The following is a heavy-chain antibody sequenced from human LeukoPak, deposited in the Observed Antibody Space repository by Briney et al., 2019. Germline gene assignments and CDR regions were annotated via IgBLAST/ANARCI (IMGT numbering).Heavy chain of an antibody. CDR1: GGTFSSYA. V-gene: IGHV1-69*04. CDR2: NIPLVGIA. J-gene: IGHJ4*02. D-gene: IGHD3-22*01. CDR3: ARSRYDSSGYLY. Sequence: SVKVSCKASGGTFSSYAISWVRQAPGQGLEWRGTNIPLVGIANYEVKFQGGVTITADKSTSTAYLELSSLRSEDTAVYYCARSRYDSSGYLYWGQGTLVTVSS.